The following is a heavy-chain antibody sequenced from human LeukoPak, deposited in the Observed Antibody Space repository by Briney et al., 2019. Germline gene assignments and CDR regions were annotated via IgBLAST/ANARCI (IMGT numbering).Heavy chain of an antibody. J-gene: IGHJ4*02. Sequence: SETLSLTCTVSGGSISSYYWTWIRQPPGKGLEWIGYIYYSGNTKYSPSLQSRVTMPVDTSKNQFSLKLSSVTAADTAVYYCARDMTAGFDYWGQGTLVTVSS. V-gene: IGHV4-59*01. CDR2: IYYSGNT. D-gene: IGHD6-13*01. CDR1: GGSISSYY. CDR3: ARDMTAGFDY.